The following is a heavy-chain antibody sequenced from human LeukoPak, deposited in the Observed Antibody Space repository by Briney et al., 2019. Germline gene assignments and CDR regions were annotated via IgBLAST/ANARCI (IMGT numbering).Heavy chain of an antibody. CDR1: GFTFSSYA. D-gene: IGHD3-10*01. J-gene: IGHJ4*02. Sequence: GGSLRLSCAASGFTFSSYAMHWVRQAPGKGLEWVAVISYDGSNKYYADSVKGRFTISRDNSKNTLYLQMNSLRAEDTAVYYCARGGWFGELDYWGQGTLVTVSS. CDR3: ARGGWFGELDY. V-gene: IGHV3-30-3*01. CDR2: ISYDGSNK.